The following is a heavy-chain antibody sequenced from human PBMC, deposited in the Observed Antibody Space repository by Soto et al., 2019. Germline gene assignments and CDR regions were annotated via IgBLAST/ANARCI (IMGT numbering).Heavy chain of an antibody. J-gene: IGHJ4*02. Sequence: QVQLVQSGAEVKKPGASVKVSCKASGYTFTSYDINWVRQATGQGLEWMGWRNPNSGNTGYAQTFQGRVTMTRNTSISTAYMELSSLRSADTAVYYCARERYSGYVCGYWGQGTLVTVSS. CDR3: ARERYSGYVCGY. D-gene: IGHD5-12*01. CDR2: RNPNSGNT. CDR1: GYTFTSYD. V-gene: IGHV1-8*01.